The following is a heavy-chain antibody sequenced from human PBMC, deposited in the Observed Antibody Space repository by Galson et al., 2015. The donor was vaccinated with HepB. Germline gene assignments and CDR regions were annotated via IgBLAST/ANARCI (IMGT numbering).Heavy chain of an antibody. CDR2: ISYDGSNK. CDR1: GFTFSSYG. J-gene: IGHJ4*02. Sequence: SLRLSCAASGFTFSSYGMHWVRQAPGKGLEWVAVISYDGSNKYYADSVKGRFTISRDNSKNTLYLQMNSLRAEDTAVYYCAKDCGPVLLGWYFDYWGQGTLVTVSS. CDR3: AKDCGPVLLGWYFDY. D-gene: IGHD3-10*01. V-gene: IGHV3-30*18.